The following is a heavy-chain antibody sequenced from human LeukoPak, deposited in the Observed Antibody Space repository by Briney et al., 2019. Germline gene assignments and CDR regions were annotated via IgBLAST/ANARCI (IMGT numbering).Heavy chain of an antibody. Sequence: GGSLRLSCAASIFTFSNYCMSCVRQAPGKGLECVANIKQEGREKYYVDSVKGRFTISRDNPKSSLYLQINSLRAEDTALYYCARVNVSYYDFWSGYYGDYWGRGTLVTVSS. CDR1: IFTFSNYC. V-gene: IGHV3-7*01. CDR3: ARVNVSYYDFWSGYYGDY. D-gene: IGHD3-3*01. J-gene: IGHJ4*02. CDR2: IKQEGREK.